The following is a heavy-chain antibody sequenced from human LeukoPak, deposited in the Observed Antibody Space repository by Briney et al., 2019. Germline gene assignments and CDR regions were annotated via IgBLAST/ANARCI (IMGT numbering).Heavy chain of an antibody. D-gene: IGHD2-2*01. CDR1: GGSFSGYY. V-gene: IGHV4-34*01. CDR3: ARRRVVPAAIRYFDY. CDR2: INHSGST. Sequence: SETLSLTCAVYGGSFSGYYWSWIRQPPGKGLEWIGEINHSGSTNYNPSLKSRVTISVDTSKNQFSLKLSSVTAADTAVYYCARRRVVPAAIRYFDYWGQGTLVTVSS. J-gene: IGHJ4*02.